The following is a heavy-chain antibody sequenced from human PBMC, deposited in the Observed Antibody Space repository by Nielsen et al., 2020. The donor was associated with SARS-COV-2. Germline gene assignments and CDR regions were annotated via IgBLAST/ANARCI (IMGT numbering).Heavy chain of an antibody. Sequence: GGSLRLSCAASGFTFKNYGMHWVRQAPGKGLEWVAVIWNDGNHKYYADSVKGRFTVSRDNPKSTLLLQMSSLRAEDTALYHCATFYGSGSYPSYYYGMDVWGQGTTVTVSS. CDR2: IWNDGNHK. CDR3: ATFYGSGSYPSYYYGMDV. CDR1: GFTFKNYG. J-gene: IGHJ6*02. D-gene: IGHD3-10*01. V-gene: IGHV3-33*01.